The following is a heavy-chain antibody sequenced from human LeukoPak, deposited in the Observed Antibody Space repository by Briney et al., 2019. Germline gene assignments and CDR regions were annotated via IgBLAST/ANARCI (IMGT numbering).Heavy chain of an antibody. CDR1: GGSFSSHY. Sequence: SETLSLTCGVSGGSFSSHYWTWIRQPPGKGLEWIGEINPRGSTNYNPSLESRVTVSADTSRNQFSLKLSSVTAADTAVYYCARGGLENGYHSNDGFDIWGQGTMVTVSS. CDR3: ARGGLENGYHSNDGFDI. J-gene: IGHJ3*02. V-gene: IGHV4-34*01. CDR2: INPRGST. D-gene: IGHD3-22*01.